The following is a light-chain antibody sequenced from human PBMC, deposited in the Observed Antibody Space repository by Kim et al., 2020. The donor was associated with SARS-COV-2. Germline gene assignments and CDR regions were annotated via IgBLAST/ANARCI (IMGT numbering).Light chain of an antibody. Sequence: AHVQTASITCGGTNFEVQSVHWYLQKPGQAPVLVISYDTDRPSGIPERFSGSKFDNTATLTISRVEAGDEADYYCQVWDSSSMHWVFGGGTKLTVL. V-gene: IGLV3-21*04. J-gene: IGLJ3*02. CDR1: NFEVQS. CDR3: QVWDSSSMHWV. CDR2: YDT.